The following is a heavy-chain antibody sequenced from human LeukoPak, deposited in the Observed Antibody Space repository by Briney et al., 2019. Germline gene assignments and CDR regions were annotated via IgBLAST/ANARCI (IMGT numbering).Heavy chain of an antibody. D-gene: IGHD1-26*01. CDR1: CGSISSYY. CDR3: ASTSGSYVFDY. J-gene: IGHJ4*02. Sequence: ASETLSLTCTVSCGSISSYYWSWVRQAPGKELEWIAYIYYSGRTNYNPSLKSRVTMSIDTSKNYFSLNLSSVTAADTAVYYCASTSGSYVFDYWGQGILVTVSS. V-gene: IGHV4-59*01. CDR2: IYYSGRT.